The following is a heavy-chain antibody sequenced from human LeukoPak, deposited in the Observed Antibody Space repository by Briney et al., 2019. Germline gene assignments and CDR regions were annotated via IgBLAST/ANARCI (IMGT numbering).Heavy chain of an antibody. J-gene: IGHJ6*03. CDR1: GGSMSSYY. V-gene: IGHV4-59*01. CDR2: IYYSGST. CDR3: ARAPRGRNYYYYMDV. Sequence: SSETLSLTCTVSGGSMSSYYWSWIRQPPGKGLDWIGYIYYSGSTNYNPSLKSRVTISVDTSKNQFSLNLTSVTAADTAIYYCARAPRGRNYYYYMDVWGKGTTVTVSS. D-gene: IGHD3-16*01.